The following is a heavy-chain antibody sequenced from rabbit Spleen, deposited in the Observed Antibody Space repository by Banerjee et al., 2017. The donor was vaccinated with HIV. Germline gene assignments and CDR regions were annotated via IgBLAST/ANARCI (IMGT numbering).Heavy chain of an antibody. D-gene: IGHD2-1*01. CDR2: INASTGKP. Sequence: QEQLKESGGGLVQPEGSPTLTCKASGFSFSDRDVMCWVRQAPGKGLQWIACINASTGKPVYATWASGRFTISRTSSTTVTLRMTSLAAADRATYFCARDLVGVIGWNFYLWGPGTLVTVS. V-gene: IGHV1S45*01. CDR1: GFSFSDRDV. J-gene: IGHJ4*01. CDR3: ARDLVGVIGWNFYL.